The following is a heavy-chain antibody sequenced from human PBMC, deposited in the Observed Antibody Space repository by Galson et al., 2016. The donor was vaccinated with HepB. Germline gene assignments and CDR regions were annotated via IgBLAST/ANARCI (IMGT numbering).Heavy chain of an antibody. D-gene: IGHD2-8*02. J-gene: IGHJ3*02. CDR1: GDSIGSDTNW. CDR2: IYHSGDT. CDR3: ARDCTGGTCKFALYDAFDI. Sequence: SETLSLTCTVSGDSIGSDTNWWSWVRQSPGKGLEWIGEIYHSGDTNYNPSLQSRVTMSVETSKSQFSLRLSSVTAADTALYFCARDCTGGTCKFALYDAFDIWGPGIMVTVSS. V-gene: IGHV4-4*02.